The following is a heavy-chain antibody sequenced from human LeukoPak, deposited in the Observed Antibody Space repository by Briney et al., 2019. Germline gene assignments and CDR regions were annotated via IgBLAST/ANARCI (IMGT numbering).Heavy chain of an antibody. CDR2: IDHSGST. V-gene: IGHV4-34*01. CDR3: ARGQTSGLYGSEPFDY. Sequence: MSLETLSLTCAVYGGSFSGYYWSWIRQPPGKGLGWIGEIDHSGSTNYNPSLKSRVTISVDTSKNQFSLKLSSVTAADTAVYYCARGQTSGLYGSEPFDYWGQGTLVTVSS. D-gene: IGHD3-10*01. CDR1: GGSFSGYY. J-gene: IGHJ4*02.